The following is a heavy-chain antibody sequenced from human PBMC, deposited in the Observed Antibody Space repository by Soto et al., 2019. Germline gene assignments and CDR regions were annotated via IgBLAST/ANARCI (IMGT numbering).Heavy chain of an antibody. CDR3: ARDYRTTAGGMDV. D-gene: IGHD1-1*01. J-gene: IGHJ6*02. V-gene: IGHV4-30-4*08. Sequence: TLTLTCTVSGCAISSPGHHWTWIRQAPGKGLEWIGAIDYSASTYYNPSLVSRTRLSEYTTTNQFSQRLTSRTAADTAVYFCARDYRTTAGGMDVWGQGTTVTVSS. CDR1: GCAISSPGHH. CDR2: IDYSAST.